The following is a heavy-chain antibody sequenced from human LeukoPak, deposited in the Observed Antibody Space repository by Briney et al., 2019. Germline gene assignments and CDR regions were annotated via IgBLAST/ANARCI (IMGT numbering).Heavy chain of an antibody. CDR3: ARASYYESRNNIAFDL. CDR2: INPSGST. V-gene: IGHV4-4*07. J-gene: IGHJ3*01. Sequence: SETLSLTCTVSGGSINNYYWSWIRQPAGKGLEWIGRINPSGSTKNNPSLKSRVTMSLDTRKNQLSLNLGSVTAADTAVYYCARASYYESRNNIAFDLWGRGTMVTV. CDR1: GGSINNYY. D-gene: IGHD3-10*01.